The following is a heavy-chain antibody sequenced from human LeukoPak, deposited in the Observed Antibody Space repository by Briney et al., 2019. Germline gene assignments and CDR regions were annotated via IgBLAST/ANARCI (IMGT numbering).Heavy chain of an antibody. Sequence: PGGSLRLSCAASGFTFSSSWMYWVRQAPGKGLVWVSRIKTDGTITGYADAVKGRFTISRDNAKNTVYLQMNNLRTEDTAVYYCIRDRTVITLFDYWGQGSLVTVSS. D-gene: IGHD4-23*01. CDR2: IKTDGTIT. V-gene: IGHV3-74*01. CDR3: IRDRTVITLFDY. J-gene: IGHJ4*02. CDR1: GFTFSSSW.